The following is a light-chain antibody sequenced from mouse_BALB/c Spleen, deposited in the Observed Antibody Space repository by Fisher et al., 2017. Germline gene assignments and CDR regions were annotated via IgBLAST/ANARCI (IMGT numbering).Light chain of an antibody. CDR1: SSVSSSY. J-gene: IGKJ2*01. CDR3: QQYSGYPYT. V-gene: IGKV4-57-1*01. CDR2: STS. Sequence: DIVITQSTAIMSASPGEKVTMTCSASSSVSSSYLHWYQQKSGASPKLWIYSTSNLASGVPARFSGSGSGTSYSLTISSVEAEDAATYYCQQYSGYPYTFGGGTKLEIK.